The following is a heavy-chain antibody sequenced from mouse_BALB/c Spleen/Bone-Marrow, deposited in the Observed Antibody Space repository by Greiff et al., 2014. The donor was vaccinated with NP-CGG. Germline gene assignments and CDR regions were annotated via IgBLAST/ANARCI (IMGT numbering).Heavy chain of an antibody. V-gene: IGHV1-82*01. D-gene: IGHD1-1*01. J-gene: IGHJ2*01. CDR1: GYAFSSSW. CDR3: ARDYYGSSYDY. Sequence: QVQLQQPGPELVKPGASVKISCKASGYAFSSSWMNWVKQRPGQGLEWIGRIYPGDGDTNYNGKFKGKATLTADKSSSTAYMQLISLTSVDSAVYFCARDYYGSSYDYWGQGTTLTVSS. CDR2: IYPGDGDT.